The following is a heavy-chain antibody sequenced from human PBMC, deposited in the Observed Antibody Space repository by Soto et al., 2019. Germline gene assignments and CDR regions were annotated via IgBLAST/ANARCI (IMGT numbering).Heavy chain of an antibody. D-gene: IGHD2-2*01. CDR3: ANCGGGYYCSSTSCSDY. CDR2: ISGSGGST. CDR1: GFTFSSYA. Sequence: GGCLRLSCAASGFTFSSYAMSWVRQAPGKGLEWVSAISGSGGSTYYADSVKGRFTISRDNSKNTQYLQLNSLNAEDTSVYNCANCGGGYYCSSTSCSDYWGQGTLVTVSS. V-gene: IGHV3-23*01. J-gene: IGHJ4*02.